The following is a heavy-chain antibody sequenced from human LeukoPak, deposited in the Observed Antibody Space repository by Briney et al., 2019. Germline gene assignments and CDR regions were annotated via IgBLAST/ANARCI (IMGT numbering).Heavy chain of an antibody. D-gene: IGHD3-10*01. V-gene: IGHV3-23*01. Sequence: GGSLRLPCAASGFPFSIFGMSWVRQAPGKGPEWISTIDAAGVNRHYADSVQGRFTISRDDSKNTLHLQLHSLTAEDTALYYCTRDNYYGSGSQRSYWGQGTQVTVSS. CDR2: IDAAGVNR. J-gene: IGHJ4*02. CDR3: TRDNYYGSGSQRSY. CDR1: GFPFSIFG.